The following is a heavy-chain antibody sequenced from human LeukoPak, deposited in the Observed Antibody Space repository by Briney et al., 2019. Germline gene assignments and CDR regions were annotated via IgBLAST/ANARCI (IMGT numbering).Heavy chain of an antibody. CDR3: AKVSIAAREGPFDY. V-gene: IGHV3-48*04. CDR2: ISGGTTTV. J-gene: IGHJ4*02. D-gene: IGHD6-6*01. CDR1: GFIFSPYA. Sequence: PGRSLRLSCATSGFIFSPYAMHWVRQAPGKGLEWISYISGGTTTVFYEDSVKGRFTISRDNAKNSLYLQMNSLRAEDTAVYFCAKVSIAAREGPFDYWGQGTLVTVSS.